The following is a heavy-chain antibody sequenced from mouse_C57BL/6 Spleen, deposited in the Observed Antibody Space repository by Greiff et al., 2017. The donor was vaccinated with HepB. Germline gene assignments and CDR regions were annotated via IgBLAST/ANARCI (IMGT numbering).Heavy chain of an antibody. D-gene: IGHD2-4*01. V-gene: IGHV1-69*01. CDR2: IDPSDSYT. CDR1: GYTFTSYW. Sequence: VQLQQPGAELVMPGASVKLSCKASGYTFTSYWMHWVKQRPGQGLEWIGEIDPSDSYTNYNQKFKGKSKLTVDKSSSKAYMQLSSLTSEDSAVYYCARYSSDYIYAMDYWGQGTSVTVSS. J-gene: IGHJ4*01. CDR3: ARYSSDYIYAMDY.